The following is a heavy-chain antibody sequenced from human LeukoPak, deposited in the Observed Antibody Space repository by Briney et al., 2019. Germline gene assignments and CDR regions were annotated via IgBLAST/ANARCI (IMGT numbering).Heavy chain of an antibody. D-gene: IGHD3-22*01. CDR1: GFTFKLYW. V-gene: IGHV3-74*01. CDR2: INDVGSDT. Sequence: TGGSLRLSCAASGFTFKLYWMHWVRQVPGKGPVWVARINDVGSDTVYADSVKGRFTISRDDAKNMLFLQMNSLRGEDTAVYHCVRGGPSTWFWGQGTLVTVSS. CDR3: VRGGPSTWF. J-gene: IGHJ4*02.